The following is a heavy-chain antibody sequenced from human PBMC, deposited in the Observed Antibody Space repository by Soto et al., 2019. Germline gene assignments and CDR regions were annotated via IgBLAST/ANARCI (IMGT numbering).Heavy chain of an antibody. D-gene: IGHD3-22*01. CDR1: GGSISSGGYY. V-gene: IGHV4-31*03. CDR2: IYYSGST. Sequence: PSETLSLTCTVSGGSISSGGYYWSWIRQHPGNGREWIGYIYYSGSTYYNPSLKIRVTRSVDTSKDRCSLKLSSVTAADTAVYYCARDLPGTPTHASSGYYYPCLDPCGQGPLVTVSS. CDR3: ARDLPGTPTHASSGYYYPCLDP. J-gene: IGHJ5*02.